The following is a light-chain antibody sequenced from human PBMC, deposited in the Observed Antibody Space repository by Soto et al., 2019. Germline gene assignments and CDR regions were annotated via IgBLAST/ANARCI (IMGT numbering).Light chain of an antibody. V-gene: IGKV3-20*01. J-gene: IGKJ2*01. CDR2: GAS. CDR3: QQYGSSYT. Sequence: EIVLTQSPGTLYLSXXXRATLSCRASQSVSSSYLAWYQQKPGQAPRLLIYGASSRATGIPDRYSGSGSGTDFTLTISRLEPEDFAVYYCQQYGSSYTFGQGTKLEIK. CDR1: QSVSSSY.